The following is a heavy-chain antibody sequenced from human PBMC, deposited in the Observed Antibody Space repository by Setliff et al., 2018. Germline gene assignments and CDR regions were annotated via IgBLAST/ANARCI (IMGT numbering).Heavy chain of an antibody. CDR1: GGSIGPHY. J-gene: IGHJ6*03. CDR2: VYHRGST. Sequence: PSETLSLTCTVSGGSIGPHYWSWIRQAPGKGLEWIATVYHRGSTDYKPSLKSRVTISVDTSKNQFSLKLNSVTASDTAMYYCARLSGFLYMDVWGKGTTVTVSS. V-gene: IGHV4-59*08. D-gene: IGHD3-3*01. CDR3: ARLSGFLYMDV.